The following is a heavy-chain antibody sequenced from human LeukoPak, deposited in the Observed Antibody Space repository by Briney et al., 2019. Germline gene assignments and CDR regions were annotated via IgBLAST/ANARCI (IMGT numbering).Heavy chain of an antibody. CDR2: IYHSGST. CDR1: GDSITSYY. V-gene: IGHV4-59*01. D-gene: IGHD3-16*01. CDR3: PRPASAYYVSEGFDI. Sequence: ASETLSLTCTVSGDSITSYYWNWIRQPPGKGLEWIGHIYHSGSTNYNPSLKSRVTTSVDTSKNQISLKLSSVTAADTAVYYCPRPASAYYVSEGFDIWGQGTMVTVSS. J-gene: IGHJ3*02.